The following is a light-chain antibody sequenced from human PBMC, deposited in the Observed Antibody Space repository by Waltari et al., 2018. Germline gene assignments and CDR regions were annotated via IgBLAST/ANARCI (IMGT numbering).Light chain of an antibody. CDR1: QSVLYSSNNKNY. CDR2: WAS. CDR3: QQYYSTPPT. V-gene: IGKV4-1*01. J-gene: IGKJ1*01. Sequence: DIVMTQSPDSLAVSLGERATINCKSSQSVLYSSNNKNYLAWYQQKPGQPPKLFICWASIRESGVPDRFGGSGSGTDFTLTISSLQAEDVAVYYCQQYYSTPPTFGQGTKVEIK.